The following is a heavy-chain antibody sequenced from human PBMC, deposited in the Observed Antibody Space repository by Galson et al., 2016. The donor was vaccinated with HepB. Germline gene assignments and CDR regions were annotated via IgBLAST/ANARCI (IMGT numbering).Heavy chain of an antibody. CDR1: GLSINSNY. Sequence: SLRLSCAVSGLSINSNYMTWVRQAPGKGLEWVSFLYSSGNTYYADSVKGRFTFSRDNSKNTLYLQMTSLTVDDTADYYCARQDFAGVYFDYWGQGTLVTVSS. D-gene: IGHD7-27*01. CDR3: ARQDFAGVYFDY. J-gene: IGHJ4*02. V-gene: IGHV3-66*04. CDR2: LYSSGNT.